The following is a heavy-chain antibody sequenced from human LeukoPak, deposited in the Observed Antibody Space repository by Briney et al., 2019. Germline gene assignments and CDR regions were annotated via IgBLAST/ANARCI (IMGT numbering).Heavy chain of an antibody. CDR3: ATRIFASAGTNWFDP. D-gene: IGHD2-15*01. CDR1: GGSFSGYY. V-gene: IGHV4-34*01. J-gene: IGHJ5*02. Sequence: SETLSLTCAVYGGSFSGYYWSWIRQPPGKGLEWIGEINHSGSTNYNPSLKSRVTISVDTSKNQFSLKLSSVTAADTAVYYCATRIFASAGTNWFDPWGQGTLVTVSS. CDR2: INHSGST.